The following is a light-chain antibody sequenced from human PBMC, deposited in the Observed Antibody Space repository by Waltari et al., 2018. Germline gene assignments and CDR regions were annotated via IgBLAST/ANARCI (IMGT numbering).Light chain of an antibody. V-gene: IGKV3-11*01. CDR1: QIVGTN. J-gene: IGKJ4*01. CDR2: DAF. CDR3: QQRYKWPHS. Sequence: EIVLTQSPATLSLSAGERSTLSCRASQIVGTNLPGYQKSPGQDPRLLSYDAFDRAAGVPARFSGSSSGVEFTLTISSLEPEDSGVYFCQQRYKWPHSFGGGTKVEI.